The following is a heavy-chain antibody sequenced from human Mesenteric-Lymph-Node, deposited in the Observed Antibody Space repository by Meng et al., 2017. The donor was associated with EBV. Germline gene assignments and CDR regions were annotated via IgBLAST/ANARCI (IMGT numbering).Heavy chain of an antibody. J-gene: IGHJ4*02. CDR2: TYHSGSS. Sequence: QVDPQESGPGIVKPSGPLAPPGAVSGGSIYESHWWSWGRQPPGKGLEWIGETYHSGSSNYSPSLTSRVSMSVDNSKNQFSLTLHSVTAADTAVYYCARGLGGSGKYHFDFWGPGILVTVSS. D-gene: IGHD3-10*01. V-gene: IGHV4-4*02. CDR1: GGSIYESHW. CDR3: ARGLGGSGKYHFDF.